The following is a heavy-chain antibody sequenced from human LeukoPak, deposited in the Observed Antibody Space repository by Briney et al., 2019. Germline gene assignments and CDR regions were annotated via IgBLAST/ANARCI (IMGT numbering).Heavy chain of an antibody. CDR3: ARLALSYCSGGSCYSYGMDV. Sequence: GGSLRVSCAASGFTFSSYSMNWVCQDPGKGLEWVSSISSSSSYIYYADSVKGRFTISTDKAKNSRYLQMNSLRAEDTAVYDCARLALSYCSGGSCYSYGMDVWGQGTTVTVSS. CDR1: GFTFSSYS. CDR2: ISSSSSYI. J-gene: IGHJ6*02. V-gene: IGHV3-21*01. D-gene: IGHD2-15*01.